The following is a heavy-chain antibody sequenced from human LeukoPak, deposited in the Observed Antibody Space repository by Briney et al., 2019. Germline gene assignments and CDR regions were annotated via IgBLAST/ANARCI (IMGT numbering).Heavy chain of an antibody. Sequence: PGGSLRLSCAASGFTFDDYAMHWVRQAPGKGLEWVSGISWNSGSIGYADSVKGRFTISRDNAKNSLYLQMNSLRAEDTALYYCAKDGYGSGSYYNSPFESNWFDPWGQGTLVTVSS. CDR1: GFTFDDYA. D-gene: IGHD3-10*01. V-gene: IGHV3-9*01. J-gene: IGHJ5*02. CDR3: AKDGYGSGSYYNSPFESNWFDP. CDR2: ISWNSGSI.